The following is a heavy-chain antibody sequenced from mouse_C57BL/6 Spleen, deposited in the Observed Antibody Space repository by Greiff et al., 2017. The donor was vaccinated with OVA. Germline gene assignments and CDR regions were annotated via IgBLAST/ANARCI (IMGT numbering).Heavy chain of an antibody. D-gene: IGHD1-1*01. V-gene: IGHV3-6*01. J-gene: IGHJ3*01. CDR3: ARGELLRFAY. Sequence: VPLLESVPGLVKPSQSLSLTCSVTGYSITRGYSWNWLRQFPGNKLDWMCYISYYGSNNYNPSLKNRISLTRETSKKQCFLKWNSVTTEDTATDYCARGELLRFAYWGQGTLGTVSA. CDR1: GYSITRGYS. CDR2: ISYYGSN.